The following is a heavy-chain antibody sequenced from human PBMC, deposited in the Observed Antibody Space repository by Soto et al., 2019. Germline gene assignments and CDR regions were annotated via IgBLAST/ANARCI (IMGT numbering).Heavy chain of an antibody. CDR2: ISSSSSTI. V-gene: IGHV3-48*02. Sequence: GGSLRLSCAASGFTFSNYWMHWVRQAPGKGLEWVSYISSSSSTIYYADSVKGRFTISRDNAKNSLYLQMNSLRDEDTAVYYCARAPAGPVSYYDFWSGYSNDDYWGQGTLVTVSS. CDR3: ARAPAGPVSYYDFWSGYSNDDY. D-gene: IGHD3-3*01. J-gene: IGHJ4*02. CDR1: GFTFSNYW.